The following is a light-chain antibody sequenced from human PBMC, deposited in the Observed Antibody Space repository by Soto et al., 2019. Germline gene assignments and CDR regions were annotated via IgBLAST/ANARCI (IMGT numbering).Light chain of an antibody. Sequence: DIQMTQSPSSLSASVGNRVTITCRASQNINNYLNWYQQKSGNAPKLMIYAASTLQRGVPSRFSGSGSGTDFTLTISSLQPEDFATYYCPQSYSSPRTFGQGTKVDIK. CDR2: AAS. V-gene: IGKV1-39*01. CDR3: PQSYSSPRT. CDR1: QNINNY. J-gene: IGKJ1*01.